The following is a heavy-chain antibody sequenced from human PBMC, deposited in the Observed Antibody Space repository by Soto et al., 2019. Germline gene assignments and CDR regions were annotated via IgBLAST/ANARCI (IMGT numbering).Heavy chain of an antibody. J-gene: IGHJ4*02. CDR3: TRYYYESNGYYVD. Sequence: LRLSCTGSGFNFSNYALTWVRQAPGKGVEWVGFIRGETNGGTADYAASLKGRITISRDDSKSIAYLEINRMHTEDTAVYYCTRYYYESNGYYVDWGQGTLVTLSS. D-gene: IGHD3-22*01. CDR2: IRGETNGGTA. CDR1: GFNFSNYA. V-gene: IGHV3-49*02.